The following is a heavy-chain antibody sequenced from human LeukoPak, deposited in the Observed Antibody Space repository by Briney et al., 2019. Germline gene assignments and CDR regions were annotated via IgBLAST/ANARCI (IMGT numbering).Heavy chain of an antibody. Sequence: PSETLSLTCAVYGGSFSGYYWSWIRQPPGKGLEWIGEINHSGSTNYNPSLKSRVTISVDTSKNQFSLKLSSVTAADTTVYYCARVDYYDSSGYYLRYWGQGTLVTVSS. D-gene: IGHD3-22*01. J-gene: IGHJ4*02. CDR1: GGSFSGYY. CDR2: INHSGST. CDR3: ARVDYYDSSGYYLRY. V-gene: IGHV4-34*01.